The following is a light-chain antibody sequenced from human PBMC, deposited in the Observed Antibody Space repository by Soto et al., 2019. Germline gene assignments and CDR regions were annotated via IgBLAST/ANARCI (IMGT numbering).Light chain of an antibody. CDR2: EVS. CDR3: SSYTSSSTPLYV. CDR1: GSDVGTYNY. V-gene: IGLV2-14*01. Sequence: QSVLTQPASVSGSPGQSITISCTGTGSDVGTYNYVSWYQQHPGKAPKLMIYEVSNRPSGVSNRFSGSKSGATASLTISRLQAEDEADYYCSSYTSSSTPLYVFGTGTKVTVL. J-gene: IGLJ1*01.